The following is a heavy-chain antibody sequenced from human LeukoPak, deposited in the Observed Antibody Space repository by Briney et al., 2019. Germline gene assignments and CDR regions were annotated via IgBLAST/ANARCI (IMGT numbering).Heavy chain of an antibody. CDR1: GFTFGDYA. CDR2: IRSKAYGGTT. V-gene: IGHV3-49*04. D-gene: IGHD3-3*01. CDR3: TGVGSITIFGVVNTGPDY. J-gene: IGHJ4*02. Sequence: PGRSLRLSCTASGFTFGDYAMSWVRQAPGKGLEWVGFIRSKAYGGTTEYAASVKGGFTISRDDSKSIAYLQMNSLKTEDTAVYYCTGVGSITIFGVVNTGPDYWGQGTLVTVSS.